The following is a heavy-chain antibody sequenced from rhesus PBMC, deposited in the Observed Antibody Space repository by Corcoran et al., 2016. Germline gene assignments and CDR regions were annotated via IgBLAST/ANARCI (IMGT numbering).Heavy chain of an antibody. J-gene: IGHJ3*01. D-gene: IGHD4-17*01. Sequence: QVQLQESGPGLVKPSETLSPKCPVSGGSISSSNWWSWIRQPPGKGLEWIGYISGSSGSTYYNPSLKSRVTISTDTSKNQFSLKLSSVTAADTAVYYCARLDYRNAFDFWGQGLRVTVSS. CDR1: GGSISSSNW. CDR3: ARLDYRNAFDF. V-gene: IGHV4-65*01. CDR2: ISGSSGST.